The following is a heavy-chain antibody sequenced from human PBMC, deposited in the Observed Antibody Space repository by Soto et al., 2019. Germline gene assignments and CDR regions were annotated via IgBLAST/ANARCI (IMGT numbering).Heavy chain of an antibody. CDR2: ISADSGEP. D-gene: IGHD2-2*02. J-gene: IGHJ6*02. CDR3: ARRVVVVPAAIVATPTVSYGMDV. V-gene: IGHV1-18*01. Sequence: ASVKVSCKASGFSSSTYAFSWVRRAPGQGLEWMGLISADSGEPRYAQQFQGRVAMTTDTPTRTAYMELRGLTSDDTAVYYCARRVVVVPAAIVATPTVSYGMDVWGQGTTVTAP. CDR1: GFSSSTYA.